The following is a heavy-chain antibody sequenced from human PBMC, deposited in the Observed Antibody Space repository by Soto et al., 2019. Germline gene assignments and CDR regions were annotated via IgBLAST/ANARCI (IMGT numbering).Heavy chain of an antibody. V-gene: IGHV1-2*04. Sequence: ASVKVSCKASGYTFTGYYMHWVQQAPGQGLEWMGWINPNSGGTNYAQKFQGWVTMTRDTSISTAYMELNRLRSDDTAVYYCARGSSSWYDYYYYMDVWGKGTTVTVSS. CDR3: ARGSSSWYDYYYYMDV. CDR2: INPNSGGT. CDR1: GYTFTGYY. D-gene: IGHD6-13*01. J-gene: IGHJ6*03.